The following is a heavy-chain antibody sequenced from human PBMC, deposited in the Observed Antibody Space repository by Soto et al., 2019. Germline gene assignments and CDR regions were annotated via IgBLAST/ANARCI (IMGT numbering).Heavy chain of an antibody. CDR1: GGSVSSYY. V-gene: IGHV4-59*08. CDR2: IYYSGST. CDR3: ARLPSYGSGANWFDP. Sequence: SETLSLTCTVSGGSVSSYYWSWIRQPPGKGLEWIGYIYYSGSTNYNPSLKSRVTISVDTSKNPFSLKLSSVTAAVTAVYYCARLPSYGSGANWFDPWGQGTLITVSS. J-gene: IGHJ5*02. D-gene: IGHD3-10*01.